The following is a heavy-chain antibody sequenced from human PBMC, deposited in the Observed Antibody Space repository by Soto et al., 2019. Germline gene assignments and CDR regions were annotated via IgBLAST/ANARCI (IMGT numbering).Heavy chain of an antibody. CDR3: ARGLSSSATFYHYYGMDV. J-gene: IGHJ6*02. D-gene: IGHD6-6*01. CDR2: INHSGST. Sequence: SETLSLTCAVYGGSFRGYHWSWIRQPPGKGLEWIGEINHSGSTNYNPSLKSRVIISLETSKNQFSLILTSVTAADTAVYYCARGLSSSATFYHYYGMDVWGQGTTVT. CDR1: GGSFRGYH. V-gene: IGHV4-34*01.